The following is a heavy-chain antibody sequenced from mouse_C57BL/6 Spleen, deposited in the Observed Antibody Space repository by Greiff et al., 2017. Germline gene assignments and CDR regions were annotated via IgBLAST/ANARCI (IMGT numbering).Heavy chain of an antibody. CDR3: TGAHDGSSYDYFDY. V-gene: IGHV14-1*01. CDR1: GFNIKDYY. J-gene: IGHJ2*01. D-gene: IGHD1-1*01. CDR2: IDPEDGDT. Sequence: VQLKQSGAELVRPGASVKLSCTASGFNIKDYYMHWVKQRPEQGLEWIGRIDPEDGDTEYAPKFQGKATMTADTSSNTAYLQLSSLTSEDTDVYYCTGAHDGSSYDYFDYWGKGTTLTVSA.